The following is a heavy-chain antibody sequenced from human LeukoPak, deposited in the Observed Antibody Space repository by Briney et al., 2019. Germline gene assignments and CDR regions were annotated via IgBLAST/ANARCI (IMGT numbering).Heavy chain of an antibody. CDR2: ISGSGGST. Sequence: GGSLRLSCAASGFTFSSYAMSWVRQAPGKGLEWVSAISGSGGSTYYADSVKGRFTISRDNSKNTLYLQMNSLRAEDTAVYYYAKAKVIRIAVTSDYWGQGTLVTVYS. CDR1: GFTFSSYA. CDR3: AKAKVIRIAVTSDY. V-gene: IGHV3-23*01. D-gene: IGHD6-19*01. J-gene: IGHJ4*02.